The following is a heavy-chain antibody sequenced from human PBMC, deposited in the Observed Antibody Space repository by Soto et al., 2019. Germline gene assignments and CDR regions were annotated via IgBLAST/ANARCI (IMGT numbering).Heavy chain of an antibody. V-gene: IGHV3-23*01. CDR1: GFTFSDYA. D-gene: IGHD1-26*01. J-gene: IGHJ5*02. Sequence: PGGSLRLSCAASGFTFSDYAMAWVRQVPGKGREWVSGISDSGITTKYAASVKGRFTISRDNSKNTLFLQMASLKAADTAVYYCAKDARRSGIVGQWVAWGQGDLVTVPS. CDR3: AKDARRSGIVGQWVA. CDR2: ISDSGITT.